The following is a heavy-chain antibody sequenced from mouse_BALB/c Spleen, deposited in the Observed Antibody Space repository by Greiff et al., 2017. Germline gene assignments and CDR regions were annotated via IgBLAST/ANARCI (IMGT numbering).Heavy chain of an antibody. D-gene: IGHD1-1*01. Sequence: VNVVESGAELMKPGASVKISCKATGYTFSSYWIEWVKQRPGHGLEWIGEILPGSGSTNYNEKFKGKATFTADTSSNTAYMQLSSLTSEDSAVYYCARESHYGSSYWFAYWGQGTLVTVSA. CDR1: GYTFSSYW. J-gene: IGHJ3*01. CDR3: ARESHYGSSYWFAY. CDR2: ILPGSGST. V-gene: IGHV1-9*01.